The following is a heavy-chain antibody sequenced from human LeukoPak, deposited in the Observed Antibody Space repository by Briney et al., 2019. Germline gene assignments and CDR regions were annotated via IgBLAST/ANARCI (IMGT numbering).Heavy chain of an antibody. Sequence: GMSLRLSCAASGFDFSSYGMHWVRQAPGKGLEWVAVMSFDGSNTHYADSVKGRFTVSRDNSKNTLYLQMTSLRADDTAVYYCARDAGTWGYGYNFDCWGQGTLVTVSS. CDR3: ARDAGTWGYGYNFDC. V-gene: IGHV3-30*03. CDR1: GFDFSSYG. J-gene: IGHJ4*02. CDR2: MSFDGSNT. D-gene: IGHD1-1*01.